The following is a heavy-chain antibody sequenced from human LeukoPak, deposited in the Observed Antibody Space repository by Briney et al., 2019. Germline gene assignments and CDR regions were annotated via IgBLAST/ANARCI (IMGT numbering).Heavy chain of an antibody. CDR1: GYTFTSYG. CDR2: ISAYNGNT. J-gene: IGHJ6*03. Sequence: GASVKVSCTASGYTFTSYGIRWGRQAPGQGLEWMGWISAYNGNTNYAQKLQGRVTMTTDTSTSTPYMELRSLRSDDTAVYYCAKHVRTGTFSYYYYRDGWGKASTV. V-gene: IGHV1-18*01. D-gene: IGHD1-1*01. CDR3: AKHVRTGTFSYYYYRDG.